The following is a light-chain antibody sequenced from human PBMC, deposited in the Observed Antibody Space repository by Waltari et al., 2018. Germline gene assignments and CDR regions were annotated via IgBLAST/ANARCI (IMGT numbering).Light chain of an antibody. V-gene: IGLV2-8*01. CDR2: EVD. CDR1: SSDVGGYVY. CDR3: SSYAGSNNLV. Sequence: QSALTQPPSASGSPGQSVTISCTGTSSDVGGYVYVSLYQQHPGKAPKVIIYEVDKRPAGVPDRFSGSKAGNTASLTVSGLQADDEADYYCSSYAGSNNLVFGGGTKLTVL. J-gene: IGLJ2*01.